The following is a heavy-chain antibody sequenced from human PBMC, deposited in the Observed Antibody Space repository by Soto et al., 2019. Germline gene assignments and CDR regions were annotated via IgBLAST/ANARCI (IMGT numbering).Heavy chain of an antibody. D-gene: IGHD2-21*02. CDR1: GGSVSSGGYY. V-gene: IGHV4-61*03. Sequence: SETLSLTCTVSGGSVSSGGYYWTWIRQPPGKGLEWIGYIYYSGSTSYSPSLKSRVTISADRSKNHFSLKLNSVTAADTAVYYCARSDAACDIWGQGTMVTVSS. J-gene: IGHJ3*02. CDR2: IYYSGST. CDR3: ARSDAACDI.